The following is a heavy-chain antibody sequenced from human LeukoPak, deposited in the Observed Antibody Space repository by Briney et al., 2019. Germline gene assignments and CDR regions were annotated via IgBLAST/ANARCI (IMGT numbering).Heavy chain of an antibody. CDR1: GFTFSSYW. CDR2: IKSDGSST. Sequence: GGSLRLSCAASGFTFSSYWMHWVRQAPGKGLVWVSRIKSDGSSTTYADSVKGRFTISRDNAKNTLYLQMNSLRVEDTAVYYCATYYYGSGPYYYYMDVWGKGTTVTVSS. D-gene: IGHD3-10*01. V-gene: IGHV3-74*01. CDR3: ATYYYGSGPYYYYMDV. J-gene: IGHJ6*03.